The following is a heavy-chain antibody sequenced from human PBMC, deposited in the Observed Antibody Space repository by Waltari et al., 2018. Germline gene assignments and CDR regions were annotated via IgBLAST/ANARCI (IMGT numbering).Heavy chain of an antibody. V-gene: IGHV1-69*01. CDR3: ARNSYDPLYYFDY. J-gene: IGHJ4*02. Sequence: QVQLVQSGAEVKKPGSSVKVSCKAYGGTFSSYAITWVRQAPGQGVEWRGGIIPIFGTANYAQKFQGRVTITADESTSTAYMELSSLRSEDTAVYYCARNSYDPLYYFDYWGQGTLVTVSS. CDR2: IIPIFGTA. CDR1: GGTFSSYA. D-gene: IGHD5-18*01.